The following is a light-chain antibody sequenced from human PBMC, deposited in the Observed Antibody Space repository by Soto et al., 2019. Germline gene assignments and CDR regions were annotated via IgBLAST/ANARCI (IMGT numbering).Light chain of an antibody. J-gene: IGLJ2*01. CDR3: SSSAGTNTMV. V-gene: IGLV2-8*01. CDR2: EVS. Sequence: QSALTQPPSASGSPGQSVTISCTGTSSDIGASNYVSWYRQHPGKAPKLMISEVSKRPSGVPDRFSGSKSGNTASLSVSGLQAEDEADYYCSSSAGTNTMVFGGGTKLTVL. CDR1: SSDIGASNY.